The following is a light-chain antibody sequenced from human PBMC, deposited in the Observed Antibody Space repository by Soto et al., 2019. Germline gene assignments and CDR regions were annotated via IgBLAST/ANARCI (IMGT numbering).Light chain of an antibody. CDR2: KAS. CDR1: QSISSW. J-gene: IGKJ3*01. CDR3: QHYIRYFPFT. V-gene: IGKV1-5*03. Sequence: DIQLTQSPSTLSASVGDRVTITCRASQSISSWLAWYQQKPGKAPKLLIYKASSLESGVPSRFSGSGSGTEFTLTISGLQPDDFATYYCQHYIRYFPFTFGPVTKVDIK.